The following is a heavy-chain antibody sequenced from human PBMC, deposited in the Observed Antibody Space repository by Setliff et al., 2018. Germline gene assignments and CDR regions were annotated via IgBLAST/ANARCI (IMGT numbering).Heavy chain of an antibody. D-gene: IGHD3-3*01. CDR3: ARGPTIFGAIYYMDV. Sequence: LRLSCAASGFTFSTYAMHWVRQAPGKGLEWVALIWNDGSSKFYGDSVEGRITISRDNSKNTLYLQMNSLRAEDTAVYYCARGPTIFGAIYYMDVWGKGTTVTVSS. J-gene: IGHJ6*03. CDR1: GFTFSTYA. V-gene: IGHV3-33*08. CDR2: IWNDGSSK.